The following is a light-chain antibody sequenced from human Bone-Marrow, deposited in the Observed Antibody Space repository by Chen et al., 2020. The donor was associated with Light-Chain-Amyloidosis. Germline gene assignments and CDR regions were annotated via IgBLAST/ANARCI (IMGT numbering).Light chain of an antibody. J-gene: IGLJ3*02. CDR2: EAT. CDR3: CSYTGSSTWV. V-gene: IGLV2-23*01. CDR1: STDVGSYNL. Sequence: QSALTQPASVSGSPGRSITISCTGTSTDVGSYNLVSWYQQHPGKAPKLMIYEATKRPSGVSYRFSGSKSGKTASLTVSGLQAEDEADYYCCSYTGSSTWVFGGGTKLTVL.